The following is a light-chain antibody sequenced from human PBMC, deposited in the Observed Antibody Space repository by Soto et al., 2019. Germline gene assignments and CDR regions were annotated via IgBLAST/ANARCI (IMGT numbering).Light chain of an antibody. CDR3: QQYGTSPYT. J-gene: IGKJ2*01. CDR1: QSVSGSY. V-gene: IGKV3-20*01. Sequence: EIVLTQSPGTLSLSPGERATLSCRASQSVSGSYLAWYQQKPGQAPRLLIYGASSRASGIPDRFSGSGSGTDFTLTISRLEPEDFALYYCQQYGTSPYTFGQGTKVDIK. CDR2: GAS.